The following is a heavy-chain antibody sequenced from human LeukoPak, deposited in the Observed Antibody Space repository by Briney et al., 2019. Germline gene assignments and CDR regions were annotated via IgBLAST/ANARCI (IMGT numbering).Heavy chain of an antibody. D-gene: IGHD3-3*01. CDR1: GGSISSYY. Sequence: SETLSLTCTVSGGSISSYYWSWIRQPPGKGLEWIGYIYYSGSTNSNPSLQSRVTISVDTSKNQFSLKLSSVTAADTAVYYCARGTLITIFGVVFYGAFDIWGQGTMVTVSS. CDR3: ARGTLITIFGVVFYGAFDI. V-gene: IGHV4-59*01. J-gene: IGHJ3*02. CDR2: IYYSGST.